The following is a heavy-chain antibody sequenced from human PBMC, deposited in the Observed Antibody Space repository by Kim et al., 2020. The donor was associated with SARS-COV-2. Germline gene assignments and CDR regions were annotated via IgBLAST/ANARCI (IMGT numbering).Heavy chain of an antibody. Sequence: SETLSLTCTVSGGSISSSSYYWGWIRQPPGKGLEWIGSIYYSGSTYYNPSLKSRVTISVDTSKNQFSLKLSSVTAADTAVYYCASIIVVVRIDYWGQGTLVTVSS. D-gene: IGHD2-2*01. J-gene: IGHJ4*02. CDR1: GGSISSSSYY. CDR3: ASIIVVVRIDY. V-gene: IGHV4-39*01. CDR2: IYYSGST.